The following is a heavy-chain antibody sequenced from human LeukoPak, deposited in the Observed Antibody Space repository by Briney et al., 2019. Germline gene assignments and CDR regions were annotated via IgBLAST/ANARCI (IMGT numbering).Heavy chain of an antibody. CDR3: VKRSDYGADWSYLDY. J-gene: IGHJ4*02. Sequence: GGSLRLSCVASGFTFSTYGMSWARQAPGKGLEWVSATSTSGDSTYYADSVKGRFTISRDNSKNTLYLQMNSLRAEDTAIYYCVKRSDYGADWSYLDYWGQGTLVTVSS. CDR2: TSTSGDST. CDR1: GFTFSTYG. D-gene: IGHD4/OR15-4a*01. V-gene: IGHV3-23*01.